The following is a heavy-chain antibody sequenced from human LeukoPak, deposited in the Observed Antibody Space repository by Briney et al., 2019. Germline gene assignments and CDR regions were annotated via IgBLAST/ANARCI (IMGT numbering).Heavy chain of an antibody. J-gene: IGHJ4*02. CDR2: ISSSSSTI. Sequence: GGSLRLSCAASGFTFSSYSMNWVRQAPGKGLEWVSYISSSSSTIYYADSVKGRFTISRDNVKNSLYLQMNSLRAEDTAVYYCTGNYYGSGSYADFDYWGQGTLVTVSS. CDR3: TGNYYGSGSYADFDY. V-gene: IGHV3-48*01. D-gene: IGHD3-10*01. CDR1: GFTFSSYS.